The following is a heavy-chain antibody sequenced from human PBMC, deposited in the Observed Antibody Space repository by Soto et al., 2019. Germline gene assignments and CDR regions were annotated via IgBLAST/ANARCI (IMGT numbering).Heavy chain of an antibody. V-gene: IGHV6-1*01. J-gene: IGHJ5*02. CDR3: ARVHIYYDSSGLPMPYWFDP. CDR2: TYYRSKWYN. D-gene: IGHD3-22*01. Sequence: PSQTLSLTCAISGDSVSSNSAAWNWIRQSPSRGLEWLGRTYYRSKWYNDYAVSVKSRITINPDTSKNQFSLQLNSVTPEDTAVYYCARVHIYYDSSGLPMPYWFDPWGQGTLVTVSS. CDR1: GDSVSSNSAA.